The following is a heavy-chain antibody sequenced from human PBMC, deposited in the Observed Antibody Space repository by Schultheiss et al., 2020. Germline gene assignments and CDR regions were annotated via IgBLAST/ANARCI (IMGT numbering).Heavy chain of an antibody. D-gene: IGHD3-22*01. CDR3: ARTIVVVTGRYFDY. V-gene: IGHV4-59*01. CDR1: GGSFSGYY. J-gene: IGHJ4*02. Sequence: SATLSLTCAVYGGSFSGYYCSWIRQPPGKGLEWIGSIYYSGSTNYNPSLKSRVTISVDTSKNQFSLKLSSVTAADTAVYYCARTIVVVTGRYFDYWGQGTLVNGYS. CDR2: IYYSGST.